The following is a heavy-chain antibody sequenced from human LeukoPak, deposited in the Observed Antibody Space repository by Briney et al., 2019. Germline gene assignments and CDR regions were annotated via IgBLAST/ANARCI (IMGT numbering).Heavy chain of an antibody. V-gene: IGHV3-21*01. Sequence: GGSLRLSCVASGFTFSSYTMNWVRQAPGKGLEWVSSISSSSTYIYYADSLKGRFTISRDNAENSLYLQMNSLSAEDTAVYYCASLPWLVRWVYYWGQGTLVTVSS. J-gene: IGHJ4*02. CDR3: ASLPWLVRWVYY. D-gene: IGHD6-19*01. CDR2: ISSSSTYI. CDR1: GFTFSSYT.